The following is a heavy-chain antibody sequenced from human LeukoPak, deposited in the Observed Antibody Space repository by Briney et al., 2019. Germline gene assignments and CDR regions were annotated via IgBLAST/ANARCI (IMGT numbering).Heavy chain of an antibody. V-gene: IGHV1-18*01. Sequence: ASVKVSCKASGYTFINYGITWVRQAPGQGLEWMGWISAYNSAYNGNTHYAQKLQGRVTTTTDTSTNTGYVELRSLRSDDTAVYYCAREYGSGSYTGIDYWGQGTLVTVSS. CDR2: ISAYNSAYNGNT. J-gene: IGHJ4*02. D-gene: IGHD3-10*01. CDR3: AREYGSGSYTGIDY. CDR1: GYTFINYG.